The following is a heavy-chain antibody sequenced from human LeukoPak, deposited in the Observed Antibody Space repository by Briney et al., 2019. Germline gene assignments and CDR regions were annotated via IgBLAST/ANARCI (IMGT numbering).Heavy chain of an antibody. Sequence: GGSLRLSCAASGFTFSSYAMSWFRQAPGKGQEWVSTIGSSGVDTYYADSVKGRFTISKDSSKTTLQMNRLRAEDTALYYCVKHSGGVYGSSDYWGQGTLVTVSS. CDR1: GFTFSSYA. D-gene: IGHD1-1*01. CDR3: VKHSGGVYGSSDY. CDR2: IGSSGVDT. V-gene: IGHV3-23*01. J-gene: IGHJ4*02.